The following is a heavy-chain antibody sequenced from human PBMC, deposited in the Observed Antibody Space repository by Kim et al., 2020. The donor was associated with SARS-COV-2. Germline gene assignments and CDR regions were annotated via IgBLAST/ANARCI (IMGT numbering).Heavy chain of an antibody. V-gene: IGHV4-34*01. CDR2: HHGRT. J-gene: IGHJ4*02. CDR3: ARDSFDY. Sequence: HHGRTDYTPPLKSRVTISVDPSKNQFSLKLSSVTAADTAVYYCARDSFDYWGQGTLVTVSS. D-gene: IGHD4-4*01.